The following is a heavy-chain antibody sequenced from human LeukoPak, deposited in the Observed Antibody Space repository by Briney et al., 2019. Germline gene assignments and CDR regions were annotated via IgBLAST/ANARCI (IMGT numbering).Heavy chain of an antibody. CDR3: AKGGKWDVTPFDY. CDR1: GFTFTSYS. J-gene: IGHJ4*02. V-gene: IGHV3-23*01. Sequence: GALRLSCAASGFTFTSYSMNWVRQAPGKGLEWVSTISGGGGSTYYADSVKGRFAISRDNSKNTLYLQVNSLRAEDTAVYYCAKGGKWDVTPFDYWGQGTLVTVSS. D-gene: IGHD1-26*01. CDR2: ISGGGGST.